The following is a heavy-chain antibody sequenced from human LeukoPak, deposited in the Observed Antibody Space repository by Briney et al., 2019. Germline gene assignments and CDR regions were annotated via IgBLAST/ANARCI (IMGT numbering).Heavy chain of an antibody. V-gene: IGHV3-64*01. CDR3: ARARRRGIVGALDY. J-gene: IGHJ4*02. CDR2: ISSNGGST. CDR1: GFTFSSYA. Sequence: PGGSLRLSCAASGFTFSSYAMHWVRQAPGKGLEYVSAISSNGGSTYYANSVEGRFTISRDNSKNTLYLQMGSLRAEDMAVYYCARARRRGIVGALDYWGQGTLVTVSS. D-gene: IGHD1-26*01.